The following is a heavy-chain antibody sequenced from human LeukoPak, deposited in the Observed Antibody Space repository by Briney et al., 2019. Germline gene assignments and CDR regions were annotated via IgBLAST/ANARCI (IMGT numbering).Heavy chain of an antibody. CDR2: IYPSDSDT. CDR1: GYTFPSYW. J-gene: IGHJ6*03. CDR3: ARGYYMDV. Sequence: GESLKISCQGSGYTFPSYWVGWVRQMPGKGLEWMGIIYPSDSDTRYSPSFQGQVTISADKPISIAYLQWSSLKASDTAMYYCARGYYMDVWGKGTTVTVSS. V-gene: IGHV5-51*04.